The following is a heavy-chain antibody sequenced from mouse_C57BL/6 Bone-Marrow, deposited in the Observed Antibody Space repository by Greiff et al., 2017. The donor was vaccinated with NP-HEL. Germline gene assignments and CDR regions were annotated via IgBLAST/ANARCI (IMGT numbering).Heavy chain of an antibody. CDR1: GFTFSDYY. CDR2: INYDGSST. D-gene: IGHD1-1*01. Sequence: EVQRVESEGGLVQPGSSMKLSCTASGFTFSDYYMAWVRQVPEKGLEWVANINYDGSSTYYLDYLKSRFIISRDNAKNVLYLQMSSLKSEDTATYYCARDGNYYSSSFDYWGQGTTLTVSS. J-gene: IGHJ2*01. V-gene: IGHV5-16*01. CDR3: ARDGNYYSSSFDY.